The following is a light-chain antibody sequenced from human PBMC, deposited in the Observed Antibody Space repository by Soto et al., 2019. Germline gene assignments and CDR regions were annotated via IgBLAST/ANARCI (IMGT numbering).Light chain of an antibody. V-gene: IGKV3-20*01. CDR2: GAS. CDR3: QQYGSSGT. J-gene: IGKJ1*01. Sequence: EILLTQSPGTLSLSPGERATLSCRASQSVGKSLAWYQQKPGQAPRLLIYGASNRATGIPDRLSGSGSGTDFTLTIRRLEPEDFAVYYCQQYGSSGTFGQGTKVDIK. CDR1: QSVGKS.